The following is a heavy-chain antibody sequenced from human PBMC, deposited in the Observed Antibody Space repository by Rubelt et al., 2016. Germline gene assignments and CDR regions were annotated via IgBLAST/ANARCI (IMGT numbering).Heavy chain of an antibody. J-gene: IGHJ6*02. Sequence: QVQLQQWGAGLLKPSETLSLTCAVYGGSFSGYYWSWIRQPPGKGLEWIGEINHSGSTNYNPSLKSRVTISVDTSKNQFSLKLSSVTAADTAVYYCARLRFLEWLRLYYYYGMDVWGQGTTVTVSS. V-gene: IGHV4-34*01. CDR1: GGSFSGYY. D-gene: IGHD3-3*01. CDR3: ARLRFLEWLRLYYYYGMDV. CDR2: INHSGST.